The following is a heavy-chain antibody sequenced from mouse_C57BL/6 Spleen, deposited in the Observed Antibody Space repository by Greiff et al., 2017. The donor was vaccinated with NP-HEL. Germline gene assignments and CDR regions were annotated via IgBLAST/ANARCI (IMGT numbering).Heavy chain of an antibody. CDR1: GFSLTSYA. CDR2: IWTGGGT. J-gene: IGHJ3*01. D-gene: IGHD1-1*01. V-gene: IGHV2-9-1*01. Sequence: VKVVESGPGLVAPSQSLSITCTVSGFSLTSYAISWVRQPPGKGLEWLGGIWTGGGTNYNSALKSRLSISKDNSKSQVFLKMNSLQTDDTARYYCASPYYGSSGFAYWGQGTLVTVSA. CDR3: ASPYYGSSGFAY.